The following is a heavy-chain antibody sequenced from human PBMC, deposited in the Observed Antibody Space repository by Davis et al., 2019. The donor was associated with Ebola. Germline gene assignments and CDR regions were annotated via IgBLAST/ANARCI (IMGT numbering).Heavy chain of an antibody. J-gene: IGHJ4*02. CDR1: GGSFSGYY. V-gene: IGHV4-34*01. D-gene: IGHD6-13*01. CDR3: ARGLVQQPDY. CDR2: INHSGRT. Sequence: PSETLSLTCAVYGGSFSGYYWSWIRQPPGKGLEWIGEINHSGRTNYNPSLKSRVTISVDTSKNQFSLKLSSVTAADTAVYYGARGLVQQPDYWGQGTLVTVSS.